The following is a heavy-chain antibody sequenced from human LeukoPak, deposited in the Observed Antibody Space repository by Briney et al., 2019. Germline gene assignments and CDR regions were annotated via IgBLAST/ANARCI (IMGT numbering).Heavy chain of an antibody. CDR2: IYTSGST. CDR1: GGSISSSNYY. CDR3: ARHPSGMVVLPAAVDSYFYMDV. V-gene: IGHV4-61*02. Sequence: PSETLSLTCSVSGGSISSSNYYWSWIRQPAGKGLEWIGRIYTSGSTNYNPSLKSRVTMSVDTSKDQFSLKLSSVTAADTAVYYCARHPSGMVVLPAAVDSYFYMDVWGTGTTVTISS. D-gene: IGHD2-2*01. J-gene: IGHJ6*03.